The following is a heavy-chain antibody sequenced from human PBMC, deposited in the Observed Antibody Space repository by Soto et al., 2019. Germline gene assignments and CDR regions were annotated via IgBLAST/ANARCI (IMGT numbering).Heavy chain of an antibody. CDR1: GGTFSSYA. V-gene: IGHV1-69*13. CDR2: IIPIFGTA. D-gene: IGHD1-26*01. Sequence: GASVKVSCKASGGTFSSYAISWVRQAPGQGLEWMGGIIPIFGTANYAQKFQGRVTITADESTSTAYMELSSLRSEDTAVYYCARTPQEEGALGHYYYYYGMDVWGQGTTVTVSS. CDR3: ARTPQEEGALGHYYYYYGMDV. J-gene: IGHJ6*02.